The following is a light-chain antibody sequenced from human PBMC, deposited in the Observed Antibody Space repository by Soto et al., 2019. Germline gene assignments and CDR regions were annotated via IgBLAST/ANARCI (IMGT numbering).Light chain of an antibody. V-gene: IGKV3-15*01. CDR2: DAS. CDR3: HQYNSWPPGT. CDR1: QSISRS. Sequence: EIVLTQSPAILSVSPGERATLSCRASQSISRSLAWYQQKPGQAPRLLISDASTRATGIPARFSGSGFGTEFTLTISSLQSEDFALYYCHQYNSWPPGTFGQGTKVEIK. J-gene: IGKJ2*01.